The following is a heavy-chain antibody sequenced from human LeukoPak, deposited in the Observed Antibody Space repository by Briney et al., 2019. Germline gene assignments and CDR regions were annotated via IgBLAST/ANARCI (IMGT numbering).Heavy chain of an antibody. J-gene: IGHJ4*02. D-gene: IGHD6-13*01. V-gene: IGHV4-39*07. Sequence: PSETLSLTCTVSGGSISSSSYYWGWIRQPPGKGLEWIGSIYYSGSTYYNPSLKSRVTILVDTSKNQFSLKLSSVTAADTAVYYCARDRGAAAGYFDYWGQGTLVTVSS. CDR1: GGSISSSSYY. CDR3: ARDRGAAAGYFDY. CDR2: IYYSGST.